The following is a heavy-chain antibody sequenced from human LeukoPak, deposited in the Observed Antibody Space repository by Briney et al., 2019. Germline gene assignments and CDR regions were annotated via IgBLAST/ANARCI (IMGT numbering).Heavy chain of an antibody. CDR2: ISGSGGST. CDR3: AKDGTVTTFDLYYVDV. Sequence: GSMRLSSAASGFTFSSYAMSWVRHAPGKGLEWVSAISGSGGSTSYADSVKGRFTISRDNSKNSLYLQMSSLRAEDTAAYYCAKDGTVTTFDLYYVDVWGKGTTVTVSS. J-gene: IGHJ6*03. V-gene: IGHV3-23*01. CDR1: GFTFSSYA. D-gene: IGHD4-11*01.